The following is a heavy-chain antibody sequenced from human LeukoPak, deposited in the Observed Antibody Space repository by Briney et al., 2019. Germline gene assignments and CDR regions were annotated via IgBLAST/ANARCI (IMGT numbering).Heavy chain of an antibody. D-gene: IGHD3-22*01. Sequence: PGGSLTLSCAASGFTFSSYAMSGVRQAPGKGLEWVSAISGSGGSTYYADYVKGRFTISRDNPKNTLYLQMNSLRAEDTAVYYCAKARSAYDSSGHDAFDIWGQGTMVTVSS. CDR1: GFTFSSYA. J-gene: IGHJ3*02. V-gene: IGHV3-23*01. CDR2: ISGSGGST. CDR3: AKARSAYDSSGHDAFDI.